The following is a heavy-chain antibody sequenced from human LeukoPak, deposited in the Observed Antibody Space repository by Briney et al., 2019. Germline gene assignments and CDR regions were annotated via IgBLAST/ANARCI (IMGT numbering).Heavy chain of an antibody. J-gene: IGHJ3*02. D-gene: IGHD2-21*02. CDR3: ASSGDYSAKDAFDI. V-gene: IGHV1-2*02. Sequence: ASVKVSCKASGYTFTGHYMHWVRQAPGQGLEWMGWINPNSGGTNYAQKFQGRVTMTRDTSISTAYMELSRLRSDDTAVYYCASSGDYSAKDAFDIWGQGTTVTVSS. CDR1: GYTFTGHY. CDR2: INPNSGGT.